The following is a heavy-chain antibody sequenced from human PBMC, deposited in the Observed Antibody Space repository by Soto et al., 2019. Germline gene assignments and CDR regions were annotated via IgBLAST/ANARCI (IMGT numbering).Heavy chain of an antibody. D-gene: IGHD2-15*01. J-gene: IGHJ6*02. Sequence: LRLSCSASGFTIGTNYMSWVRQAPGKGLEWVSVIYGGGSTYYAESVRGRFTMSRDNSKNTVSLQMNSLTGADTAMYYCARIYPGGYGMDVWGQGTTVTVSS. CDR2: IYGGGST. CDR1: GFTIGTNY. V-gene: IGHV3-53*01. CDR3: ARIYPGGYGMDV.